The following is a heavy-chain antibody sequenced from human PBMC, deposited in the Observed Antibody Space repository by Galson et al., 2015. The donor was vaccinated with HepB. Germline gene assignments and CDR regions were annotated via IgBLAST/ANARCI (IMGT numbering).Heavy chain of an antibody. CDR2: ISTSSSTI. D-gene: IGHD3-22*01. J-gene: IGHJ4*02. Sequence: SLRLSCAASGFTFNNYSMNWVRQAPGKGLEWVSYISTSSSTIYYADSVKGRFTISRDNAKNSLCLQMNSLRDEDTAVYYCARSVEEYYDSSGYYYVVPPYFDYWGQGTLVTVSS. CDR1: GFTFNNYS. CDR3: ARSVEEYYDSSGYYYVVPPYFDY. V-gene: IGHV3-48*02.